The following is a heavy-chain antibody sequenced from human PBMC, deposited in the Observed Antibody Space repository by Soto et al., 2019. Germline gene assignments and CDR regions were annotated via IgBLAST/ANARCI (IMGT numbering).Heavy chain of an antibody. V-gene: IGHV4-39*01. CDR1: GGSISSSSYY. Sequence: SETLSLTCTVSGGSISSSSYYWGWIRQPPGKGLEWIGSIYYSGSTYYNPSLKSRVTISVDTSKSQFSLKLSSVTAADTAVYYCARLGAPSGSPYYYSGMDVWGQGTTVPVS. J-gene: IGHJ6*02. CDR3: ARLGAPSGSPYYYSGMDV. CDR2: IYYSGST. D-gene: IGHD1-26*01.